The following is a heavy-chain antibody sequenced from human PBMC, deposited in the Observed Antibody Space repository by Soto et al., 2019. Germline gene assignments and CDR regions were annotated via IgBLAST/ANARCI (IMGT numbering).Heavy chain of an antibody. CDR1: GGSFSGYY. CDR3: ARQNRWAYDFWSGLVSDY. V-gene: IGHV4-34*01. D-gene: IGHD3-3*01. J-gene: IGHJ4*02. CDR2: INHSGST. Sequence: PSETLSLTCAVYGGSFSGYYWSWIRQPPGKGLEWIGEINHSGSTNYNPSLKSRVTISVDTSKNQFSLKLSSVTAADTAVYYCARQNRWAYDFWSGLVSDYWGQGTLVTVSS.